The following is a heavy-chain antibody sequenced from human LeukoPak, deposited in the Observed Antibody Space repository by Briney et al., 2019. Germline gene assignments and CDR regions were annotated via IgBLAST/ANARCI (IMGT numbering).Heavy chain of an antibody. CDR3: ASPGGAYSHSLDY. Sequence: PGGSLRLSCAASGFTVSSNYMSWVRQAPGKGLEWVSVIYSGGSTYYADSVKGRFTISRDNSKTTLYLQMNSLRAEDTALYYCASPGGAYSHSLDYWGQGTLVTVSS. CDR2: IYSGGST. J-gene: IGHJ4*02. V-gene: IGHV3-53*01. D-gene: IGHD5-18*01. CDR1: GFTVSSNY.